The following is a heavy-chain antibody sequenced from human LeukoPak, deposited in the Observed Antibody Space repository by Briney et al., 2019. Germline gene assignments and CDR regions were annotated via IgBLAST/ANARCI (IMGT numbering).Heavy chain of an antibody. J-gene: IGHJ4*02. CDR3: TRATIGIYYFGY. D-gene: IGHD5-12*01. V-gene: IGHV3-49*04. Sequence: GGSLRLSCTASGFTFGDYAMSWVRQAPGKGLEWVGFIRSKAYGGTTEYAASVKGRFTISRDDSKSIGYLQMNSLKTEDTAVYYCTRATIGIYYFGYWGQGTLVTVSS. CDR2: IRSKAYGGTT. CDR1: GFTFGDYA.